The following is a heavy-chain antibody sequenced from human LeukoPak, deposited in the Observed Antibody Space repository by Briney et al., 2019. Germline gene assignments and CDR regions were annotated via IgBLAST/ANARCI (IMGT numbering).Heavy chain of an antibody. J-gene: IGHJ3*02. V-gene: IGHV3-53*01. Sequence: GGSLRLSCAASGFTVSSNYMSWVRQAPGQGLEWVSVIYSGGSTYYADSVKGRFTISRDNSKNTLYLQMNSLRAEDTAVYYCARDARAHAFDIWGQGTMVTVSS. CDR1: GFTVSSNY. CDR3: ARDARAHAFDI. CDR2: IYSGGST.